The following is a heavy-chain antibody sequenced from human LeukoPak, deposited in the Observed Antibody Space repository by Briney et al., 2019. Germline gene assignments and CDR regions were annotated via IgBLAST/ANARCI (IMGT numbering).Heavy chain of an antibody. J-gene: IGHJ4*02. Sequence: GGSLILSCEASGFTFGSYAMYWVRQAPGKGLEWVAGIFGSGGSAHYADSVKGRFTISRDNSKNTVYLQINSLRAEDTAVYYCGKTTTGYSSGQKPAWPVDYWGQGTLVTVSS. CDR3: GKTTTGYSSGQKPAWPVDY. CDR1: GFTFGSYA. CDR2: IFGSGGSA. V-gene: IGHV3-23*01. D-gene: IGHD6-19*01.